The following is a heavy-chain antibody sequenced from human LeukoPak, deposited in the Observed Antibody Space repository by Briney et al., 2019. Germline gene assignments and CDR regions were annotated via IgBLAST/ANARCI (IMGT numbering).Heavy chain of an antibody. CDR2: IYLGDFDT. D-gene: IGHD3-10*01. J-gene: IGHJ6*02. Sequence: GESLKISCKGSGYSFTSYWIGWVRQMPGKGLEWMGIIYLGDFDTRYSPSFRGLVTISADKSITTAYLQWSGLKASDTAMYYCARYLPGYYGMDVWGQGTAVTVSS. CDR3: ARYLPGYYGMDV. CDR1: GYSFTSYW. V-gene: IGHV5-51*01.